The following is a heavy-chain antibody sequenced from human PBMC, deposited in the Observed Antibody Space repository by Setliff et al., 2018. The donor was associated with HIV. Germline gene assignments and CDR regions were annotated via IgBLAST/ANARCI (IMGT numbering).Heavy chain of an antibody. D-gene: IGHD1-26*01. V-gene: IGHV3-7*01. CDR2: INQDGSAK. CDR1: GLTFSNYW. J-gene: IGHJ4*02. Sequence: LRLSCAASGLTFSNYWISWVRQAPGKGLEWVANINQDGSAKYYVDSVKGRFTIARDNAKNSLYLQMNSLRAEDTAVYYCARDSGTTLGATRPGYWGQGTRVTVS. CDR3: ARDSGTTLGATRPGY.